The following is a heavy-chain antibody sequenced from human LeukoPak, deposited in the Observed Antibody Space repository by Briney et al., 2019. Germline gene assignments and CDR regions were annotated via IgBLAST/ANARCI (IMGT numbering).Heavy chain of an antibody. Sequence: GGSLRLSCAASGFTVSSNYMSWVRQAPGKGLEWVSVIYSGGSTYYADSVKGRFTISRDNSKNTLYLQMNSLRAGDTAVYYCARAEYSSSLSRTGAAFDIWGQGTMVTVSS. V-gene: IGHV3-53*01. CDR3: ARAEYSSSLSRTGAAFDI. CDR2: IYSGGST. D-gene: IGHD6-6*01. J-gene: IGHJ3*02. CDR1: GFTVSSNY.